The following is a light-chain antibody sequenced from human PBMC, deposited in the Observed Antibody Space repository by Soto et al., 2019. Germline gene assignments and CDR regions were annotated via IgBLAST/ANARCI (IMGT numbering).Light chain of an antibody. Sequence: QSALTQPPSASGSPGQSVTISCTGTSSDVAAYDYVCWYQHQPGKAPKLMIYEVNKRPSGVPDRFSGSKSGNTASLPVSGLQAGDEADYYCSSFAANDNVVFGGGTKLTVL. J-gene: IGLJ3*02. CDR3: SSFAANDNVV. CDR2: EVN. CDR1: SSDVAAYDY. V-gene: IGLV2-8*01.